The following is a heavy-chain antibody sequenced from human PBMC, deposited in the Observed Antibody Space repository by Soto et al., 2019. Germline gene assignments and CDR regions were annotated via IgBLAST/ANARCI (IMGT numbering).Heavy chain of an antibody. Sequence: ASVKVSCKASGYTFTSYGISWVRQAPGQGLEWMGWISAYNGNPNYAQKLQGRVTMTTDTSTSTAYMELRSLGSDDTAVYYCARDSAYCSGGSCYSVYWGQGTLVTVSS. CDR3: ARDSAYCSGGSCYSVY. CDR2: ISAYNGNP. J-gene: IGHJ4*02. V-gene: IGHV1-18*01. D-gene: IGHD2-15*01. CDR1: GYTFTSYG.